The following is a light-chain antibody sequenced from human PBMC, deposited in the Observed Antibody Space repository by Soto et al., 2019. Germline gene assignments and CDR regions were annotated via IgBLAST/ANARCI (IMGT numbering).Light chain of an antibody. CDR2: GAS. Sequence: IVLTQSRGTLSLSPGEIATLSCRASQSVTTQLAWYQQKNGQAPRLIIHGASSRATGVPDRITGSGYGTDFNLSISRLETEDFAVYYCQQYGGSTRTFGQGTKVDIK. CDR1: QSVTTQ. J-gene: IGKJ1*01. CDR3: QQYGGSTRT. V-gene: IGKV3-20*01.